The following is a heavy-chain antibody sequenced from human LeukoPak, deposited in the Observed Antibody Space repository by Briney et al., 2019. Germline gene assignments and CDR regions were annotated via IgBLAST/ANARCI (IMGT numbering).Heavy chain of an antibody. J-gene: IGHJ4*02. Sequence: SETLSLTLSVFADSMNNYYWTWIRPPPGKGREWGGNMHPGVTTKFHPSLEGRVTMSIDTSNKPFSLRLRSVTAADTATYYCAKTGSLFGRFLDHWGPGALVIVSS. CDR2: MHPGVTT. CDR1: ADSMNNYY. D-gene: IGHD3-10*02. V-gene: IGHV4-59*01. CDR3: AKTGSLFGRFLDH.